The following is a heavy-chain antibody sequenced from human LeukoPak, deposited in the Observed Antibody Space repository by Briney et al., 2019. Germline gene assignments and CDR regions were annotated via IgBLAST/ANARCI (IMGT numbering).Heavy chain of an antibody. J-gene: IGHJ4*02. V-gene: IGHV3-23*01. CDR3: AKDRVAVAGYFDY. Sequence: GGPLSLSCAASGFRFSSYAMSWVRQAPGKGLEWVSAISGSGGSTYYADSVKGRFTISRDNSKNTLYLQMNSLRAEDTAVYYCAKDRVAVAGYFDYWSQGTLVTVSS. CDR1: GFRFSSYA. CDR2: ISGSGGST. D-gene: IGHD6-19*01.